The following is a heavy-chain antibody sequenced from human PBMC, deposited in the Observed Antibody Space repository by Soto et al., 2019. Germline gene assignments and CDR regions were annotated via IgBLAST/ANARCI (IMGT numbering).Heavy chain of an antibody. D-gene: IGHD1-7*01. V-gene: IGHV1-2*02. CDR3: GKGRSGELVVFY. Sequence: QVQLVQSGAEVKESGASVKVSCKASGYSFTGHYIHWVRQAPGQGPEWVGEISPKSGGTRYAQKFQGRVTMTKDTYITTVYMQLSNLSPDDTAVYYCGKGRSGELVVFYWGQGTLVTVHS. J-gene: IGHJ4*02. CDR2: ISPKSGGT. CDR1: GYSFTGHY.